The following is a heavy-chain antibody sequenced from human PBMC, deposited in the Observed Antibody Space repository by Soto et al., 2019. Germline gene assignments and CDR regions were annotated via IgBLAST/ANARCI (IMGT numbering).Heavy chain of an antibody. V-gene: IGHV3-30-3*01. J-gene: IGHJ6*02. Sequence: GGSLRLSCAASGFTFSSYAMHWVRQAPGKGLEWVAVISYDGSNKYYADSVKGRFTISRDNTKNTLYLQMNSLGAEDTAVYYCARVLSRAYSGSDVYYYYGMDVWGQGTTVTVSS. CDR1: GFTFSSYA. CDR2: ISYDGSNK. D-gene: IGHD5-12*01. CDR3: ARVLSRAYSGSDVYYYYGMDV.